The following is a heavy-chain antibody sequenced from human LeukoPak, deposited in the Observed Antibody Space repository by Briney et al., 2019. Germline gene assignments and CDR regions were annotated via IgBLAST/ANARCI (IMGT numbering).Heavy chain of an antibody. CDR1: GFTVSSNY. Sequence: PGGSLRLSCAASGFTVSSNYMSWVRQAPGKGLEWVSVIYSGGSTYYADSVKGRFTISRDNSKNTLYLQMNSLRAEDTAVYYCAREGLNCSSSSCQRATFDYWGQGTLVTVSS. J-gene: IGHJ4*02. V-gene: IGHV3-66*01. CDR2: IYSGGST. D-gene: IGHD2-2*01. CDR3: AREGLNCSSSSCQRATFDY.